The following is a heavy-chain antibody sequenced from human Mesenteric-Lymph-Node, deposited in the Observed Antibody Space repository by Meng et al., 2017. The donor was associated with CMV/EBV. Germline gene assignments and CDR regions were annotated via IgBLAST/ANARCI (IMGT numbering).Heavy chain of an antibody. CDR2: IITMFGST. V-gene: IGHV1-69*13. CDR3: ARDLAVSGRTAGY. D-gene: IGHD2-21*01. Sequence: SVKVSCKASGGTLRNYAISWLRQAPGQGLEWMGGIITMFGSTNYAQKFQGRVRITADESTSTAYMELRSLRSDDTAVYYCARDLAVSGRTAGYWGQGTLVTVSS. J-gene: IGHJ4*02. CDR1: GGTLRNYA.